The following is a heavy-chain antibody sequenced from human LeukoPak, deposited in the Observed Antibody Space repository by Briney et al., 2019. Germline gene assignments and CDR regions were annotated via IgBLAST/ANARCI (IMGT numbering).Heavy chain of an antibody. CDR1: GYTLTELS. J-gene: IGHJ4*02. V-gene: IGHV1-24*01. D-gene: IGHD6-13*01. CDR2: FDPEDGET. CDR3: AKSHSDSGTFPDFDY. Sequence: ASVKVSCKVSGYTLTELSMHWVRQAPGKGLEWMGGFDPEDGETIYAQKFQGRVTMTEDTSTDTAYMELSSLRAEDTALYYCAKSHSDSGTFPDFDYWGQGTLVTVSS.